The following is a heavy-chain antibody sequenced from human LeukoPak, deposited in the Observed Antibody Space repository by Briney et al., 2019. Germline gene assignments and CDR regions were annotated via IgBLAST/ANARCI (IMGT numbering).Heavy chain of an antibody. Sequence: ASVKVSCKASGYTFTGYYMHWVRQAPGQGLEWMGWINPNSGGTNYAQKFQGRVTMTRDTSISTAYMELSRLRSDDTAVYYCARYYYDTSSLFDVWGQGTRVTVSS. CDR1: GYTFTGYY. V-gene: IGHV1-2*02. D-gene: IGHD3-22*01. J-gene: IGHJ3*01. CDR3: ARYYYDTSSLFDV. CDR2: INPNSGGT.